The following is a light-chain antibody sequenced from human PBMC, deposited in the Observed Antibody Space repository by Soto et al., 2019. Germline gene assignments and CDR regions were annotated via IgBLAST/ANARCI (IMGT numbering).Light chain of an antibody. J-gene: IGKJ4*02. CDR2: GAS. Sequence: DIQLPKSPSSLSASVGDSFTITGRASQSINTFLNWYQQRPGKAPNLLIYGASNLQSGVPSRFSGSGSGTDFTLTISSLQPEDLATYYGQKTYTSRPWTFGRGNKVEI. V-gene: IGKV1-39*01. CDR3: QKTYTSRPWT. CDR1: QSINTF.